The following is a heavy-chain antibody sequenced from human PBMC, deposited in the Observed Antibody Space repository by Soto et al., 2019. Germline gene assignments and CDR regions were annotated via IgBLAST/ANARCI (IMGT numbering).Heavy chain of an antibody. CDR2: IYKNGYS. V-gene: IGHV4-59*08. CDR3: ARHLFPFSFSPEWYLWFVP. J-gene: IGHJ5*02. Sequence: SETLSLTCIVSGASVSDYYWSWFRQSPGKGLDWIGYIYKNGYSSYNPSLRSRATMSLDTSKNQVSLNVTSVTAADTAVYYCARHLFPFSFSPEWYLWFVPWGQGILVTVSS. CDR1: GASVSDYY. D-gene: IGHD2-8*01.